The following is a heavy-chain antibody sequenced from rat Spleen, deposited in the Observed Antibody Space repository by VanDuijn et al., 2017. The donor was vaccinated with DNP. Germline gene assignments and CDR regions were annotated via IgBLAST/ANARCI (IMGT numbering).Heavy chain of an antibody. CDR1: GFSLTTYS. CDR3: TREAGHYPYYFTY. V-gene: IGHV2-15*01. D-gene: IGHD1-4*01. CDR2: MWYDGDT. J-gene: IGHJ2*01. Sequence: QVQLKESGPGLVQPSQTLSLTCTVSGFSLTTYSVSWVRQPSGKGPEWMGKMWYDGDTAYNSALKSRLSISRDTSKSQVFLKMNSLQSEDTAVYFCTREAGHYPYYFTYWGQGVMVTVSS.